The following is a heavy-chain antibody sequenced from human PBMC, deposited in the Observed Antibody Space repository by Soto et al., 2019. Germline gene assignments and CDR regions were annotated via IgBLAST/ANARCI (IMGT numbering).Heavy chain of an antibody. V-gene: IGHV3-7*03. CDR2: IKQDGSEK. Sequence: GGSLRLSCTASGFTFSSYWMSWVRQAPGKRLEWVANIKQDGSEKYYVDSVKGRFTISRDNAKNSLYLQMNSLRAEDTAVYYCASLTGNDAFDIWGQGTMVTVSS. D-gene: IGHD7-27*01. J-gene: IGHJ3*02. CDR3: ASLTGNDAFDI. CDR1: GFTFSSYW.